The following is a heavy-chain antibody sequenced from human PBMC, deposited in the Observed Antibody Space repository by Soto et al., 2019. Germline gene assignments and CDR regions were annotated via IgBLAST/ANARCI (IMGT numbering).Heavy chain of an antibody. V-gene: IGHV3-74*01. CDR3: AREGVTMIVGSFAYFDY. Sequence: LRLSCGASGFSLRGYWMHWVRQAPGKGRVWISRFGTDENYTDYAYSVKGRFTISRDNAKNTLYLQMNNLRAEDTAVYYCAREGVTMIVGSFAYFDYWGQGTLVTVSS. CDR1: GFSLRGYW. J-gene: IGHJ4*02. CDR2: FGTDENYT. D-gene: IGHD3-22*01.